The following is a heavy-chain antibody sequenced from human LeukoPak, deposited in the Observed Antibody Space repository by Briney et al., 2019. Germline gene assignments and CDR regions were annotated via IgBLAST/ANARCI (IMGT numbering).Heavy chain of an antibody. CDR3: VRGGIVGTTARIPLFDY. CDR2: IYYSGST. Sequence: SETLSLTCAVYGGSLSGYYWSWVRQPPGKGLEWIGYIYYSGSTNYNPSLKRRVTMSVDTSKNQFSLKLSSVTAADTAVYYCVRGGIVGTTARIPLFDYWGQGTLVTVSS. V-gene: IGHV4-59*01. CDR1: GGSLSGYY. D-gene: IGHD1-26*01. J-gene: IGHJ4*02.